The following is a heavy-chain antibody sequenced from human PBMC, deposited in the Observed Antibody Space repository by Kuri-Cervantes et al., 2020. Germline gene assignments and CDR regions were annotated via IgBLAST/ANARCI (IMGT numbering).Heavy chain of an antibody. CDR2: INPNSGGT. CDR1: GYTFTGYY. D-gene: IGHD2-15*01. Sequence: ASVKVSCKASGYTFTGYYMHWVRQAPGQGLEWMGWINPNSGGTNYAQKFQGRVTMTRDTSISTAYMELRSLRSDDTAVYYCARISASAKRYCSGGSCYSPGAFDIWGQGTMVPSPQ. CDR3: ARISASAKRYCSGGSCYSPGAFDI. V-gene: IGHV1-2*02. J-gene: IGHJ3*02.